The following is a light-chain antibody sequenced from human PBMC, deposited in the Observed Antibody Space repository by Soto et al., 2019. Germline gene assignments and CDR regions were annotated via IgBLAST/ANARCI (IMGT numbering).Light chain of an antibody. J-gene: IGKJ2*01. V-gene: IGKV2-28*01. CDR3: MQALQSPYS. CDR1: QSLLHRNGYSS. CDR2: LAS. Sequence: DIVMTQSPLSLPVSPGEPASISCRSSQSLLHRNGYSSLYWYLQKTGQYPRLLIYLASTRASGVPHKLSASGSGTVFTLKISRVEAEDVGIYYCMQALQSPYSCGQGTKLEI.